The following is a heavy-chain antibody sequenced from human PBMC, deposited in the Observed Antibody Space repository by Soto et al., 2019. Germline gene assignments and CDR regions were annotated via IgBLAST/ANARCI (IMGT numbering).Heavy chain of an antibody. CDR1: GYTFTSYA. J-gene: IGHJ5*02. D-gene: IGHD6-13*01. Sequence: ASVKVSCKASGYTFTSYAMHWVRQAPGQRLEWMGWINAGNGNTKYSQKFQGRVTITRDTSASTAYMELSSLRSEDTAVYYCARGFRSVGTPAAAVPTGPSIRYNWFDPWGQGTLVTVSS. CDR3: ARGFRSVGTPAAAVPTGPSIRYNWFDP. CDR2: INAGNGNT. V-gene: IGHV1-3*01.